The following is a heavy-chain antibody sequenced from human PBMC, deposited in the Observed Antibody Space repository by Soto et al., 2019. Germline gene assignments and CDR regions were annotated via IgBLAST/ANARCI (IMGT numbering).Heavy chain of an antibody. J-gene: IGHJ4*02. V-gene: IGHV4-59*01. D-gene: IGHD4-17*01. Sequence: SETLSLTCTVSGGSISSYYWSWIRQPPGKGLEWIGYIYYSGSTNYNPSLKSRVTISVDTSKNQFSLRLSSVTAADTAVYYCARGSSGDFDYWGQGTLVTVSS. CDR1: GGSISSYY. CDR2: IYYSGST. CDR3: ARGSSGDFDY.